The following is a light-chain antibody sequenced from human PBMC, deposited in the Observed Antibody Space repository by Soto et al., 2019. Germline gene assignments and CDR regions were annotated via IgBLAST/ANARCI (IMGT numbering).Light chain of an antibody. J-gene: IGKJ4*01. CDR1: QSVSSN. Sequence: EIVMTQSPATLSVSPGERATLSCRASQSVSSNLAWYQQKPGQAPRLLIYGASTRATGIPARFSGSGSGTEFTLTLSSLQSEYFAVYYCQQYNNWPPLTFGGGTKVEI. CDR2: GAS. V-gene: IGKV3-15*01. CDR3: QQYNNWPPLT.